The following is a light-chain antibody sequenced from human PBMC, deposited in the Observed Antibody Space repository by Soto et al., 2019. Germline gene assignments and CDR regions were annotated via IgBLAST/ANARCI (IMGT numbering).Light chain of an antibody. J-gene: IGKJ4*01. V-gene: IGKV4-1*01. Sequence: DIVMSQSPDSLAASLGERATINCKSSQSVLYDSNNKNYLAWYQQKPGQPPKLLIYWASTRESGVPDRFSGSGSGTDFTLTITSLQAEDVAVYYCQQFSSYPLTFGGGTKVEIK. CDR1: QSVLYDSNNKNY. CDR2: WAS. CDR3: QQFSSYPLT.